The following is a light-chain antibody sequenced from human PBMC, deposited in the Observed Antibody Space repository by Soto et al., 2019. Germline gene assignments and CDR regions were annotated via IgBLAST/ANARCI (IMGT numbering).Light chain of an antibody. V-gene: IGLV2-23*02. J-gene: IGLJ3*02. CDR1: RSDVGNYNL. CDR2: EVN. Sequence: SVLTQPASVSGSPGQSITISCTGTRSDVGNYNLVSWYQQHPGKAPKLMIYEVNKRPSGVSNRFSGSKSGNTASLTISGLQSEDEADYYCCSYAGSDTWAFGGGTKVTVL. CDR3: CSYAGSDTWA.